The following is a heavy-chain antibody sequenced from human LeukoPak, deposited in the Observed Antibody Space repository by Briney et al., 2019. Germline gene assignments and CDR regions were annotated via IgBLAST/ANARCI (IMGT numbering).Heavy chain of an antibody. CDR1: ADSISTSNYY. D-gene: IGHD3-16*01. CDR3: ATTPHYEGGGFDI. CDR2: VYYTGRT. V-gene: IGHV4-39*01. J-gene: IGHJ3*02. Sequence: PSETLSLTCTVSADSISTSNYYWGWIRQPPGKGLEWIGNVYYTGRTYDNPSLKSRVTISLDTSKNQFSLQLNSVTAADTAVYYCATTPHYEGGGFDIWGQGTMVTVSS.